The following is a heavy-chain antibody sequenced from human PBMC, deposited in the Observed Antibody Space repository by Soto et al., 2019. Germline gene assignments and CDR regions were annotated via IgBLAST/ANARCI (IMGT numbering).Heavy chain of an antibody. CDR2: IYSGGST. J-gene: IGHJ4*02. CDR1: NFTVGSNY. D-gene: IGHD3-22*01. V-gene: IGHV3-66*01. Sequence: GGSLTLSRASTNFTVGSNYIRWVREATGKGLEWVSVIYSGGSTYYADSVKGRFTISRDNSKNTLYLQMNSLRAEDTAVYYCARDEYYYTRSRYYIFDSWGQGT. CDR3: ARDEYYYTRSRYYIFDS.